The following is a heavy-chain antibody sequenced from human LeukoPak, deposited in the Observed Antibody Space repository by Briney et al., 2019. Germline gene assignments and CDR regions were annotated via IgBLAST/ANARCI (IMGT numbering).Heavy chain of an antibody. Sequence: SETLSLTCTVSGGSISRYYWSWIRPPARKGLEWIGRIYTSGSTNYNPSLKRRVTMSVDTSKNQSSLKLSSVTAADTAVHYCASHSGGYKFDYWGQGTLVTVSS. CDR3: ASHSGGYKFDY. D-gene: IGHD3-22*01. J-gene: IGHJ4*02. CDR1: GGSISRYY. CDR2: IYTSGST. V-gene: IGHV4-4*07.